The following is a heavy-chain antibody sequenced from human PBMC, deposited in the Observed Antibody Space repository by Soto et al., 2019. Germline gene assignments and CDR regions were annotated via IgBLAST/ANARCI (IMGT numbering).Heavy chain of an antibody. D-gene: IGHD1-26*01. CDR2: IHSDGSST. Sequence: EVQLVESGGGLVRPGGSLRLSCAASGFTFSYYWMHWVRQAPGKGLVWVSRIHSDGSSTTYADFVKGRFIISRDNARNPVDLQMNCVRVEDTAVYYCARGDRGAFDLWGQGTVVTVSS. V-gene: IGHV3-74*01. CDR1: GFTFSYYW. J-gene: IGHJ3*01. CDR3: ARGDRGAFDL.